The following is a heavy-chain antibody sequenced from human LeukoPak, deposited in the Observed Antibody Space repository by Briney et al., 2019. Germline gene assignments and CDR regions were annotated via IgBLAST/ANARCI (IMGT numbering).Heavy chain of an antibody. D-gene: IGHD3-10*01. V-gene: IGHV3-74*01. CDR3: ARWRRFGEYDYGMDV. J-gene: IGHJ6*02. Sequence: PGGSLRLSCAASGFTFSSYWMHWVRQAPGKGLVWVSRINSDGSSTSYADSVKGRFTISRDNAKNTLYLQMNSLRAEDTAVYYCARWRRFGEYDYGMDVWGQGTTVTVSS. CDR2: INSDGSST. CDR1: GFTFSSYW.